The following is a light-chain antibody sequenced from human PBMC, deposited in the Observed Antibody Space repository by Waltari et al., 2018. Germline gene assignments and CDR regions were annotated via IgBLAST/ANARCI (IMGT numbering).Light chain of an antibody. CDR3: QQYYNTPQT. Sequence: DIVMTQSPDSLAVSLGERAPINCKSSQSVLSSSDNKNSLGWYQQKPGQPPNLLIYWASTRESGFPYRFSGSGSGTDFTLTISSLQAEDVAVYYCQQYYNTPQTFGQGTKVEIK. V-gene: IGKV4-1*01. CDR1: QSVLSSSDNKNS. J-gene: IGKJ1*01. CDR2: WAS.